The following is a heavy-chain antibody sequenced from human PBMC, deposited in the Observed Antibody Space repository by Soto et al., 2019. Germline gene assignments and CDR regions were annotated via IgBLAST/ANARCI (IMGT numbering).Heavy chain of an antibody. CDR3: AREDGSGSYSWFDP. J-gene: IGHJ5*02. Sequence: PSETLSLTCAVSGGSINSGGYSWSWIRQPPGKGLEWIGYIYHSGSTYYNPSLKSRVTISVDRSKNQFSLKLSSVTAADTAVYYCAREDGSGSYSWFDPWGQGTLVTVSS. CDR2: IYHSGST. CDR1: GGSINSGGYS. D-gene: IGHD3-10*01. V-gene: IGHV4-30-2*01.